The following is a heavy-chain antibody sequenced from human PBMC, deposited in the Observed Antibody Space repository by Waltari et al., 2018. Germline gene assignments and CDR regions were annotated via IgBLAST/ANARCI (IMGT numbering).Heavy chain of an antibody. D-gene: IGHD2-15*01. CDR3: ARLRVEARPEGFDI. V-gene: IGHV5-51*01. CDR1: GYRFTSDW. J-gene: IGHJ3*02. CDR2: IEPGEFNI. Sequence: EVQLVQSGVEVKKPGESLKISCKGSGYRFTSDWYGWVRQMPGKGLEWRGSIEPGEFNIRYSPAFRGQVTISADKSISTAYLQWSSLRASDTAIYYCARLRVEARPEGFDIWGQGTMVTVSS.